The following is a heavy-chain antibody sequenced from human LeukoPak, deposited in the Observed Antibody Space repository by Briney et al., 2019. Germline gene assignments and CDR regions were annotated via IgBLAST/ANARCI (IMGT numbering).Heavy chain of an antibody. CDR3: ARNSFAELMLLGSAYGMDV. Sequence: PGGSLRLSCAASAFTSSGHWMSWVRQAPGKGLEWVANIKEDGSEKYYLDSVKGRFTISRDNAKNSLQLQINSLRVEDTAVYYCARNSFAELMLLGSAYGMDVWGQGTTVTVSS. CDR2: IKEDGSEK. CDR1: AFTSSGHW. V-gene: IGHV3-7*01. J-gene: IGHJ6*02. D-gene: IGHD2-8*01.